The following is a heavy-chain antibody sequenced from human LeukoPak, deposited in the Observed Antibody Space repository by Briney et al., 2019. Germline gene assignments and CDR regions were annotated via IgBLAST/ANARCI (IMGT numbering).Heavy chain of an antibody. Sequence: PGGSLRLSCAASGSTFSGYGMHWVRQAPGKGLEWVAVIWYDGSNKYYADSVKGRFTSSRDNSKNTLYLQMNSLRAEDTAVYYCARDQAESSGFDYWGQGTLVTVSS. CDR3: ARDQAESSGFDY. CDR1: GSTFSGYG. V-gene: IGHV3-33*01. D-gene: IGHD6-6*01. J-gene: IGHJ4*02. CDR2: IWYDGSNK.